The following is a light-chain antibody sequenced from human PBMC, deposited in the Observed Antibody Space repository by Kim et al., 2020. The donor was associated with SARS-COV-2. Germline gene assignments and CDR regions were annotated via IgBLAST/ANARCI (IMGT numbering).Light chain of an antibody. CDR3: QVWDSSSDHWV. CDR1: NIGSKG. J-gene: IGLJ3*02. Sequence: PGKAAGFTCGGSNIGSKGVHWYQQKPGQAPVLVIYYDSDRPSGIPERFSGSNSGNTATLTISRVEAGDEADYYCQVWDSSSDHWVFGGGTQLTVL. CDR2: YDS. V-gene: IGLV3-21*04.